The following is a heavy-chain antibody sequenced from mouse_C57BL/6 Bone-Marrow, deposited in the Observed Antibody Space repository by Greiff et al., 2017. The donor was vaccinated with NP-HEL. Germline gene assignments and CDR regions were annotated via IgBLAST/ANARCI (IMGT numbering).Heavy chain of an antibody. CDR2: ISSGGSYT. Sequence: EVQLVESGGDLVKPGGSLKLSCAASGFTFSSYGMSWVRQTPDKRLEWVATISSGGSYTYYPDSVKGRFTISSNNAKNTLYLQMSSLKSEDTAMYYWARLGYYGSILDYWGQVTTLTVSS. V-gene: IGHV5-6*01. CDR1: GFTFSSYG. J-gene: IGHJ2*01. D-gene: IGHD1-1*01. CDR3: ARLGYYGSILDY.